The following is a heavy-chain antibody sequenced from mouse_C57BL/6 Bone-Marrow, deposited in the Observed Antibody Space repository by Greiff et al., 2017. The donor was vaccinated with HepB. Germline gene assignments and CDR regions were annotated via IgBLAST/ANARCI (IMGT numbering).Heavy chain of an antibody. CDR2: IDPEDGET. CDR3: ARWDYGCYYAMDY. J-gene: IGHJ4*01. Sequence: VQLQQSGAELVKPGASVKLSCTASGFNIKDYYMHWVKQRTEQGLEWIGRIDPEDGETKYAPKFQGNATITADTSSNTAYLQLSSLTSEDTAVYYCARWDYGCYYAMDYWGQGTSVTVSS. V-gene: IGHV14-2*01. CDR1: GFNIKDYY. D-gene: IGHD2-4*01.